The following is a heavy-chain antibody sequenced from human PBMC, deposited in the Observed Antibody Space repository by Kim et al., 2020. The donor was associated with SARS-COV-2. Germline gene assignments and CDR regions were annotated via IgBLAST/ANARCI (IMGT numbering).Heavy chain of an antibody. J-gene: IGHJ4*02. V-gene: IGHV3-21*01. D-gene: IGHD3-10*01. CDR2: ISSSSSYI. CDR3: ASRVY. Sequence: GGSLSLSCAASGFTFSSYSMNWVRQAPGKGLEWVSTISSSSSYIDYVDSVKGRFTISRDNAKNSLYLQMNSLRADDTAVYYCASRVYWGQGTLVTDSS. CDR1: GFTFSSYS.